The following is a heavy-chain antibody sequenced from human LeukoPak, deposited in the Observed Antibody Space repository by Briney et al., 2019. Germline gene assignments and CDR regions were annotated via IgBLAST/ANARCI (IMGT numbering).Heavy chain of an antibody. CDR1: GGSISSYY. V-gene: IGHV4-59*12. Sequence: SETLSLTCTVSGGSISSYYWSWIRQPPGKGLEWIGYIYYSGSTNYNPSLKSRVTISVDTSKNQFSLKLSSVTAADTAVYYCARFPSRDSSGWYSGFDYWGQGTLVTVS. J-gene: IGHJ4*02. CDR3: ARFPSRDSSGWYSGFDY. CDR2: IYYSGST. D-gene: IGHD6-19*01.